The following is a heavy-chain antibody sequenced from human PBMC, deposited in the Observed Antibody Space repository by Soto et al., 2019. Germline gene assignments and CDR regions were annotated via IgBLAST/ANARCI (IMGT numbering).Heavy chain of an antibody. J-gene: IGHJ4*02. Sequence: ASVKVSCKAPGYTFTSYGISWVRQAPGQGLEWMGWISAYNGNTNYAQKLQGRVTMTTDTSTSTAYMELRSLRSDDTAVYYCARDQRRYCSSTSCSGYYWGQGTLVTVSS. CDR3: ARDQRRYCSSTSCSGYY. V-gene: IGHV1-18*04. D-gene: IGHD2-2*01. CDR2: ISAYNGNT. CDR1: GYTFTSYG.